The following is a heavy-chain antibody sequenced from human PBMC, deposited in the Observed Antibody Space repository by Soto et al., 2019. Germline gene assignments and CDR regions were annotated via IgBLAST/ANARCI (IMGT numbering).Heavy chain of an antibody. V-gene: IGHV4-31*03. J-gene: IGHJ4*02. Sequence: PSETLSLTCTVSGGSISSGGYYWSWIRQHPGKGLEWIGYIYYSGSTYYNPSLKSRVTISVDTSKNQFSLKLSSVTAADTAVYYCARRISGYCNNGVCYRYFDYWGQGTLVTVSS. CDR1: GGSISSGGYY. CDR2: IYYSGST. CDR3: ARRISGYCNNGVCYRYFDY. D-gene: IGHD2-8*01.